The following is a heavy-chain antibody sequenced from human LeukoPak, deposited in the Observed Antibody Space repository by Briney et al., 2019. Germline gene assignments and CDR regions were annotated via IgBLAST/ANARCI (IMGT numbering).Heavy chain of an antibody. CDR3: AKRNGEGSYFDY. J-gene: IGHJ4*02. CDR2: ISDSDGST. V-gene: IGHV3-23*01. CDR1: GFTFRSYS. Sequence: GGSLRLSCAASGFTFRSYSMSWVRQAPGKGLEWVSTISDSDGSTYYADSVKGRFTISRGNSKNTLYLQMNSLRAEDTAVYYCAKRNGEGSYFDYWGQGTLVTVSS. D-gene: IGHD2-8*01.